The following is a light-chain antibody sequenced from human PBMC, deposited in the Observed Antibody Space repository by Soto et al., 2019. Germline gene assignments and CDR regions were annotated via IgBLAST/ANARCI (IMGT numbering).Light chain of an antibody. Sequence: DIQMTQSPSTLSASVGDRVTITCRASQSISSWLAWYQQKPGKAPKLLIYDASSLESGVPSRFSGSGSGTEFTLTISSLQPDDFATYYCQQYDTWPPWTFGQGTKVEIK. CDR3: QQYDTWPPWT. CDR1: QSISSW. CDR2: DAS. V-gene: IGKV1-5*01. J-gene: IGKJ1*01.